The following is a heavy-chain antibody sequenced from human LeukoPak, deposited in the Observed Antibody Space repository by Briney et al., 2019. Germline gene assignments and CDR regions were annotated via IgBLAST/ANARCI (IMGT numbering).Heavy chain of an antibody. CDR1: GFTFSSYN. Sequence: PGGSLRLSCAASGFTFSSYNMNWVRQTPGKGLEWVSSISSSSSYIYYADSVKGRFTISRDNAKNSLYLQMNSLRAEDTAVYYCAREAVAGTEGYYYYMDVWGKGTTVTVSS. CDR2: ISSSSSYI. D-gene: IGHD6-19*01. J-gene: IGHJ6*03. CDR3: AREAVAGTEGYYYYMDV. V-gene: IGHV3-21*01.